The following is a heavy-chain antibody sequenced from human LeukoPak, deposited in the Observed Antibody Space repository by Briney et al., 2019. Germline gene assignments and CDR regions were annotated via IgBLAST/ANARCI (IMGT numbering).Heavy chain of an antibody. CDR3: AELGITMIGGV. Sequence: GGSLRLSCAASGFTVSSNYMSWVRQAPGKGLEWVSSITSSSTYIYYADSVKGRFTISRDNAKNSLYLEMNSLRAEDTAVYYCAELGITMIGGVWGKGTTVTISS. D-gene: IGHD3-10*02. V-gene: IGHV3-21*01. J-gene: IGHJ6*04. CDR1: GFTVSSNY. CDR2: ITSSSTYI.